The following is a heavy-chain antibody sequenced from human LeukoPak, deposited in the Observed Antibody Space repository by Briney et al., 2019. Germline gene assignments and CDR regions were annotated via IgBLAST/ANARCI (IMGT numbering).Heavy chain of an antibody. CDR1: GFTVSTSY. D-gene: IGHD1-26*01. V-gene: IGHV3-53*01. CDR3: ARCKGIPFSGSYDY. J-gene: IGHJ4*02. CDR2: IYSGGST. Sequence: GGSLRLSCAASGFTVSTSYMSWVRQAPGKGLEWVSVIYSGGSTYYADSVRGRFNISRDNSKNTLYLQMNGLRVEDTAVYYCARCKGIPFSGSYDYWGQGTLVTVSS.